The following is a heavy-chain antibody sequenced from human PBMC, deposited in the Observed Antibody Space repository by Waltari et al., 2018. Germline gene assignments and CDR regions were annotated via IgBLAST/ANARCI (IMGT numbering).Heavy chain of an antibody. CDR1: GYTLTELS. CDR3: ATTPHPGDYRVYYYYMDV. J-gene: IGHJ6*03. V-gene: IGHV1-24*01. Sequence: QVQLVQSGAEVKKPGASVKVSCKVSGYTLTELSMHWVRPAPGNGLEWMGGFDPEDGETIYAQKFQGRVTMTEDTSTDTAYMELSSLRSEDTAVYYCATTPHPGDYRVYYYYMDVWGKGTTVTVSS. CDR2: FDPEDGET. D-gene: IGHD4-17*01.